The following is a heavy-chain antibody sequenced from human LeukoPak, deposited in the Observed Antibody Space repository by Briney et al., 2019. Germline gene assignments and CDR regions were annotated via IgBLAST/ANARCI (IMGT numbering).Heavy chain of an antibody. D-gene: IGHD2-21*02. V-gene: IGHV4-59*01. CDR2: IYYTGNT. J-gene: IGHJ4*02. CDR1: GGSITTYY. CDR3: ASGSVVTALDQ. Sequence: PSETLSLTCAVSGGSITTYYWTWIRQPPGQALKWIGYIYYTGNTKYNPSLESRVTMSIDTSKNEFSLKIYSVNAADTAVYFCASGSVVTALDQWGQGTLVTVSS.